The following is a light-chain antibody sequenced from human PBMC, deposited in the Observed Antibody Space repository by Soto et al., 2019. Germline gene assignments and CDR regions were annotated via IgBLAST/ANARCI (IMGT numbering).Light chain of an antibody. CDR1: SSNIGAGYD. CDR3: QSYDGSLSCSKV. CDR2: GNT. Sequence: QSVLTQPPSVSGAPGQRVTISCTGSSSNIGAGYDVHWYQQIPGTAPKLLIYGNTDRPSGVPDRFSGSKSGTSASLAITGLQAEDEADYYCQSYDGSLSCSKVFGGGTKLTVL. J-gene: IGLJ3*02. V-gene: IGLV1-40*01.